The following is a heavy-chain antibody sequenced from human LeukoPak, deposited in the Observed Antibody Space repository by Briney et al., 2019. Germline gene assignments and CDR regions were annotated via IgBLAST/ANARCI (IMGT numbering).Heavy chain of an antibody. Sequence: GGSLRLSCAASGFAFMNYAMSWVRQAPGKGLEWVSAISGSGGTTYYADSVKGRFTISRDNSKNTVYLRVASLRVEDTAVYYCARSWLVYYWYYGMDVWGQGTTVTVSS. D-gene: IGHD5/OR15-5a*01. CDR2: ISGSGGTT. CDR1: GFAFMNYA. J-gene: IGHJ6*02. CDR3: ARSWLVYYWYYGMDV. V-gene: IGHV3-23*01.